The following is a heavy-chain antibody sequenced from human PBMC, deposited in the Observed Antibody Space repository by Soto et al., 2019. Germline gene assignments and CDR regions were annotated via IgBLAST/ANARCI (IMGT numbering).Heavy chain of an antibody. CDR3: ARVRYHRIDP. CDR1: GGSFISYY. J-gene: IGHJ5*02. D-gene: IGHD1-1*01. V-gene: IGHV4-34*09. Sequence: TLEILSLTCAVYGGSFISYYWGWIRQPPGKGLEWIGSIYYSGSTYYNPSLKSRVTISVDTSKNQFSLKVSSVTAADTAVYYCARVRYHRIDPWGQGTLVTVSS. CDR2: IYYSGST.